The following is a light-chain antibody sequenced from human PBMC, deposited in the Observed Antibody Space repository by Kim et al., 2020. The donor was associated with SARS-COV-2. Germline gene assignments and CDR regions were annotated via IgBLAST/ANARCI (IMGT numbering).Light chain of an antibody. J-gene: IGLJ3*02. V-gene: IGLV7-43*01. CDR2: STT. CDR1: TGAVTSGYY. CDR3: LVYSGGAQPWA. Sequence: GTITNTCTTGTGAVTSGYYPNWFQQKPGQAPRPLVYSTTNRHSWIPARFSCSRLGGKAALTLSGAQPEDEADYYCLVYSGGAQPWAFGGGTKLTVL.